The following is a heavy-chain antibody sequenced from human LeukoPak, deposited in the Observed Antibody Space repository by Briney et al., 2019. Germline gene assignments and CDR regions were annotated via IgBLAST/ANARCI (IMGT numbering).Heavy chain of an antibody. D-gene: IGHD2-15*01. CDR2: IKQDGGEK. J-gene: IGHJ6*02. CDR3: ARDWVGHCSGNNCYSGLDF. V-gene: IGHV3-7*05. CDR1: GFPFGSYW. Sequence: PGGSLRLLCSASGFPFGSYWMTWVRQAPGRGLEGVANIKQDGGEKYYVDSVRGRFTISRDNVKNSLYLQMNSLSAEDTAVYYCARDWVGHCSGNNCYSGLDFWGQGTTVTVSS.